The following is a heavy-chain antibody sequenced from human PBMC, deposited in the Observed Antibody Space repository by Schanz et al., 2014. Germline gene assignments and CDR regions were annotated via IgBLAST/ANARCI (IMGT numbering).Heavy chain of an antibody. Sequence: VHLVESGGGVVQPGRSLRLSCTGSRFTISRNPIHWVRQAPGKGLERVGRITNKPNNYNTEYAASVKGRFTISRDDSRNSLYLQMSSLKTDDTAVYLCARAAYSHGLDVRRRGTTVAVSS. CDR3: ARAAYSHGLDV. CDR2: ITNKPNNYNT. J-gene: IGHJ6*02. V-gene: IGHV3-72*01. D-gene: IGHD3-16*01. CDR1: RFTISRNP.